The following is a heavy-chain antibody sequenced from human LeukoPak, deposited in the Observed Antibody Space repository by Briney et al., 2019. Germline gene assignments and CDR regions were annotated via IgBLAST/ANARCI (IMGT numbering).Heavy chain of an antibody. CDR1: GFTFSSYA. Sequence: GGSLGLSCAASGFTFSSYAMSWVRQAPGNGLEWVSAISGSGGSTYYADSVKGRFTISRDNSKNTLYLQMNSLRAEDTAVYYCAKDPLRFLEWLFDYWGQGTLVTVSS. CDR3: AKDPLRFLEWLFDY. V-gene: IGHV3-23*01. J-gene: IGHJ4*02. CDR2: ISGSGGST. D-gene: IGHD3-3*01.